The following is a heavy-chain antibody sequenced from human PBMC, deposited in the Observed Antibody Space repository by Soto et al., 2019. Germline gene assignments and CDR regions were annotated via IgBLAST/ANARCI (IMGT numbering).Heavy chain of an antibody. V-gene: IGHV3-48*02. CDR1: GFSFSRYS. J-gene: IGHJ6*02. Sequence: GGSLRLSCAASGFSFSRYSMNWVRQAPGKGLEWVSYISSSSSTIYQADSVKGRFTISRDNAKNSLYLQMNSLRDEDTAVYYCARSSSLISPYYYYGMDVWGQGTTVTVSS. CDR2: ISSSSSTI. CDR3: ARSSSLISPYYYYGMDV.